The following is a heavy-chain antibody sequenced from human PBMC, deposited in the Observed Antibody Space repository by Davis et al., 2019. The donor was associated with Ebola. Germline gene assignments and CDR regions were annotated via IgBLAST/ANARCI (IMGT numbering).Heavy chain of an antibody. V-gene: IGHV4-34*01. CDR1: GGSFSGYY. J-gene: IGHJ4*02. CDR3: ASPNCSGGSCFLDY. Sequence: SETLPLTCAVYGGSFSGYYWSWIRQPPGKGLEWTGEINHSGSTNYNPSLKSRVTISVDTSKNQFSLKLSSVTAADTAVYYCASPNCSGGSCFLDYWGQGTLVTVSS. D-gene: IGHD2-15*01. CDR2: INHSGST.